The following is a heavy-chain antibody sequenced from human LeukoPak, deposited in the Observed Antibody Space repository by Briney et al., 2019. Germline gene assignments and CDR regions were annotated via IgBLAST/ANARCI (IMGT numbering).Heavy chain of an antibody. D-gene: IGHD2-8*01. CDR3: ARGYCTNGVCYRVDAFDI. CDR2: INPSGGST. V-gene: IGHV1-46*01. CDR1: GYTFTSYY. J-gene: IGHJ3*02. Sequence: ASVKVSCKASGYTFTSYYMHWVRQAPRQGLEWMGIINPSGGSTSYAQKFQGRVTMTRDMSTSTVYMELSSLRSEDTAVYYCARGYCTNGVCYRVDAFDIWGQGTMVTVSS.